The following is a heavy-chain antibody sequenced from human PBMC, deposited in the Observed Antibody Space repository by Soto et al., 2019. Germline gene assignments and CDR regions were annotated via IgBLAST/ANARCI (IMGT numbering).Heavy chain of an antibody. CDR3: ARQYSSSFYYYYYGMDV. Sequence: SETLSLTCTVSGGSISSGDYYWSWIRQPPGKGLEWIGYIYYSGSTYYNPSLKSRVTISVDTSKNQFSLKLSSVTAADTAVYYCARQYSSSFYYYYYGMDVRGQGTTVTVSS. CDR1: GGSISSGDYY. J-gene: IGHJ6*02. CDR2: IYYSGST. V-gene: IGHV4-30-4*01. D-gene: IGHD6-13*01.